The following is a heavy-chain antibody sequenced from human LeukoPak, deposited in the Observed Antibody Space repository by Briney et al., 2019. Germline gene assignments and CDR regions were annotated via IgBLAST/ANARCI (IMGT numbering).Heavy chain of an antibody. V-gene: IGHV1-18*01. CDR1: GYTFTSHG. CDR2: ISAYNGNT. D-gene: IGHD5-12*01. J-gene: IGHJ4*02. CDR3: ARDWRGYSGYNY. Sequence: ASVKVSCKSSGYTFTSHGIIWVRQAPGQGLEWIGWISAYNGNTNYAQKLQGRVTMTTDTSTSTAYMELRSLRSDDTAVYYCARDWRGYSGYNYWGQGTLVTVSS.